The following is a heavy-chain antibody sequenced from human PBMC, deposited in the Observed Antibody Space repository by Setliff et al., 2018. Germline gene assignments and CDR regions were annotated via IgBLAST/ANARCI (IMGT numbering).Heavy chain of an antibody. CDR1: GGSISSSNW. CDR2: IYHSGST. V-gene: IGHV4-4*02. Sequence: SETLSLTCAVSGGSISSSNWWSWVRQPPGKGLEWIGEIYHSGSTNYNPSLKSRVTISVDKSKNQFSLKLSSLTAADTAVYYCARHQNPNYYDSSGYSGHFQHWGQGTLVTVSS. D-gene: IGHD3-22*01. CDR3: ARHQNPNYYDSSGYSGHFQH. J-gene: IGHJ1*01.